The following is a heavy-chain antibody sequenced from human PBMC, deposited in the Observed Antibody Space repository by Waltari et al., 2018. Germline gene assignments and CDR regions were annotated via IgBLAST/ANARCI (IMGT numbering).Heavy chain of an antibody. V-gene: IGHV3-30-3*01. CDR3: AILEMATRFDY. J-gene: IGHJ4*02. CDR2: ISYDGSNK. D-gene: IGHD2-15*01. Sequence: QVQLVESGGGVVQPGRCLRLSCAASGFTFSSYAMHWVRQAPGKGLEWVAVISYDGSNKYYADSVKGRFTISRDNSKNTLYLQMNSLRAEDTAVYYCAILEMATRFDYWGQGTLVTVSS. CDR1: GFTFSSYA.